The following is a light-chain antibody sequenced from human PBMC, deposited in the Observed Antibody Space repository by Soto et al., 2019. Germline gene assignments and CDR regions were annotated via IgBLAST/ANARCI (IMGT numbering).Light chain of an antibody. CDR1: KNDIGVYDF. J-gene: IGLJ1*01. V-gene: IGLV2-8*01. CDR2: EVV. CDR3: KSYAGSNPYV. Sequence: QSALTQPPSASGSPGQSVTISCTGTKNDIGVYDFVSWYQHHPGKAPRLIIYEVVQRPSGVPDRFSGSKSGNTASLPVSGLQAEDEADYFCKSYAGSNPYVFGRGTKLTVL.